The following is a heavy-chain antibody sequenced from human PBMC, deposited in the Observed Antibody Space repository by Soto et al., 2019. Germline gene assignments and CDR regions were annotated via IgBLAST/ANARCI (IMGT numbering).Heavy chain of an antibody. CDR3: ASCGTYVDPIEY. J-gene: IGHJ4*02. Sequence: QVQLVESGGGVVQPGRSLRLSCAASGFMFSNYAMHWVRQAPGKGLERVAVIWTDGSNKHVADSVKGRFTISRDNSKDTLYLQMNSLRIEDTAVYYCASCGTYVDPIEYWGQGTLVTVSS. D-gene: IGHD1-26*01. V-gene: IGHV3-30*04. CDR1: GFMFSNYA. CDR2: IWTDGSNK.